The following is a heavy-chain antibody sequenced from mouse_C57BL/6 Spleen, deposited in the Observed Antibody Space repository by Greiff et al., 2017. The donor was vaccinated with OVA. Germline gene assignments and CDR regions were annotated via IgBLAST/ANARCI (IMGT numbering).Heavy chain of an antibody. J-gene: IGHJ2*01. CDR2: IDPSDSYT. Sequence: QVQLKQPGAELVKPGASVKLSCKASGYTFTSYWMQWVKQRPGQGLEWIGEIDPSDSYTNYNQKFKGKATLTVDTSSSTAYMQLSSLTSEDSAVYYCARLRIYYYGSSDYWGQGTTLTVSS. D-gene: IGHD1-1*01. CDR3: ARLRIYYYGSSDY. V-gene: IGHV1-50*01. CDR1: GYTFTSYW.